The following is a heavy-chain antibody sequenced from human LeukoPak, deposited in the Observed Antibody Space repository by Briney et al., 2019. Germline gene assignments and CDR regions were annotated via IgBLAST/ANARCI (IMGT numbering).Heavy chain of an antibody. CDR2: ISYDGSNE. CDR1: GFTFSSYI. Sequence: GGSLRLSCAASGFTFSSYIIHWVRQAPGKGLEWVAVISYDGSNEYYADSVKGRFTISRDNAKNSLYLQMNNLRAEDTAVYYCARGKGGAFDMWGQGTMVTVSS. CDR3: ARGKGGAFDM. J-gene: IGHJ3*02. V-gene: IGHV3-30-3*01.